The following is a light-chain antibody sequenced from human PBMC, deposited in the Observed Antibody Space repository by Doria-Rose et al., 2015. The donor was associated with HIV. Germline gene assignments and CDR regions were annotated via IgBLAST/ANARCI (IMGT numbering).Light chain of an antibody. CDR1: QSLLYTSKNY. V-gene: IGKV4-1*01. CDR2: WAS. Sequence: DIRMTQSPESLGKSLGERATLNCKSNQSLLYTSKNYLAWYQQKPGQPPKLLIYWASTRQSGVPARFNGSGSGTDFTITISSLEAEDVAVYYCQQYYDTPSFGPGTTVDIK. J-gene: IGKJ3*01. CDR3: QQYYDTPS.